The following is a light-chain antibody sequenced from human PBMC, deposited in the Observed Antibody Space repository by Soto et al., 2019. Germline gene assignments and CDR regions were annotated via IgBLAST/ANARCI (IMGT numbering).Light chain of an antibody. CDR3: LQDYGDSWT. CDR1: RDVGSD. J-gene: IGKJ1*01. Sequence: QMTQSPSSLSASVGEKIIITCRASRDVGSDVSWYQQKPGQAPKLLIYAASNLYTGVPSRFSGSRSGTEFTLTISSLQPEDFASYCCLQDYGDSWTFGQGTKVDIK. CDR2: AAS. V-gene: IGKV1-6*01.